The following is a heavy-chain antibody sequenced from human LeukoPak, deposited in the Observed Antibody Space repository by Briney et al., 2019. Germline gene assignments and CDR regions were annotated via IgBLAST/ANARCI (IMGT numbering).Heavy chain of an antibody. CDR2: ISGSGSTT. D-gene: IGHD3-16*02. CDR1: GFTFSSYA. Sequence: GGSLRLSCAASGFTFSSYAMSWVRQAPGKGLEWVSGISGSGSTTYYADSVKGRFTISRDNSKHTLYLQMNSLRAEDTAVYYCAKGGVRLGELSRPYDYWGQGTLVTVSS. CDR3: AKGGVRLGELSRPYDY. V-gene: IGHV3-23*01. J-gene: IGHJ4*02.